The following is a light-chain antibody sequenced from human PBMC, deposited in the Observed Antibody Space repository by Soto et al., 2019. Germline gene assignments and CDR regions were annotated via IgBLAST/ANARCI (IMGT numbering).Light chain of an antibody. V-gene: IGKV1-39*01. CDR2: ASS. CDR3: QQSYSTPYT. J-gene: IGKJ2*01. Sequence: DIQMTQSPSSLSASVGDRVTITCRASQSISSYLNSYQQKPGKAPKLLIYASSSLQSGVPSRFSGSGSGTDFTLTISSLQPEDFATYSCQQSYSTPYTFGQGTKLEIK. CDR1: QSISSY.